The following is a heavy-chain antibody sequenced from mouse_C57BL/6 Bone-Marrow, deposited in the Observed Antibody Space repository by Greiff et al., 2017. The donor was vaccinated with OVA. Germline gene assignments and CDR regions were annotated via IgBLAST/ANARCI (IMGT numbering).Heavy chain of an antibody. CDR2: IDPNSGGT. D-gene: IGHD2-4*01. CDR3: ARGRVCDYDVLYAMDY. Sequence: VQLQQPGAELVKPGASVKLSCKASGYTFTSYWMHWVKQRPGRGLEWIGRIDPNSGGTKYNEKFKSKATLTVDKPSSTAYMQLSSLTSEDSAVYYCARGRVCDYDVLYAMDYWGQGTSVTVSS. J-gene: IGHJ4*01. CDR1: GYTFTSYW. V-gene: IGHV1-72*01.